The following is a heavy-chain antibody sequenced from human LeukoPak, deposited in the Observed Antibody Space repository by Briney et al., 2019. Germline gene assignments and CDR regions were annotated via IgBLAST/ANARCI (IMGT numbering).Heavy chain of an antibody. CDR3: ARDFLHSSTSRPFDY. Sequence: GGSLRLSCAASGFTFGAYTMNWVRQAPGKGLEWVSCIFSRSESILYADSVKGRFTISRDNAKNSLYLQMDSLRAEDTAVYYCARDFLHSSTSRPFDYWGQGTLVTVSS. CDR1: GFTFGAYT. J-gene: IGHJ4*02. CDR2: IFSRSESI. D-gene: IGHD2-2*01. V-gene: IGHV3-21*01.